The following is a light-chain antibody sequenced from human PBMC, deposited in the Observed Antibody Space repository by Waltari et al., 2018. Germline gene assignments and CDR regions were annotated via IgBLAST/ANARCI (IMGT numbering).Light chain of an antibody. CDR2: EDS. V-gene: IGLV1-51*02. CDR1: SSNIGNNY. CDR3: GTWDSSLSGAV. Sequence: QSVLTQPPSVSAAPGQRVTISCSGGSSNIGNNYVSWYRQFPGTAPKLLIYEDSERPSGIPGRFSGSKSGTSATLDITGLQAGDEADYYCGTWDSSLSGAVFGGGTHLT. J-gene: IGLJ7*01.